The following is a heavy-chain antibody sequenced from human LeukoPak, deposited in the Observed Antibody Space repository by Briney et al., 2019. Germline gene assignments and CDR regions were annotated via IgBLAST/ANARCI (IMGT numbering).Heavy chain of an antibody. V-gene: IGHV5-51*01. CDR1: GYSFTSYW. CDR3: ARHFRSNGDFGPPDY. J-gene: IGHJ4*02. D-gene: IGHD2-21*02. Sequence: GESLKISCKGSGYSFTSYWIAWVRQMPGKGLEWIGIIYPGDSDTRYSPSFQGQVTISAAKSISTAYLQWSSLKASDTAMYYCARHFRSNGDFGPPDYWGQGTLVTVSS. CDR2: IYPGDSDT.